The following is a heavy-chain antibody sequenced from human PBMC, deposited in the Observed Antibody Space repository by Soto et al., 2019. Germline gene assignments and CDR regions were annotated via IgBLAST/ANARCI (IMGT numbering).Heavy chain of an antibody. D-gene: IGHD2-21*02. CDR1: GGSFSRYY. CDR2: INHSGST. CDR3: ARVPIVVVTAIGPDYYYYRMYG. J-gene: IGHJ6*02. Sequence: PSETLSLTWAGYGGSFSRYYWSWIRQPPGKGLEWIGEINHSGSTNYNPSLKSRVTISVDTSKNQFSLKLSSVTAADTAVYYCARVPIVVVTAIGPDYYYYRMYGSGQGYTVTVSS. V-gene: IGHV4-34*01.